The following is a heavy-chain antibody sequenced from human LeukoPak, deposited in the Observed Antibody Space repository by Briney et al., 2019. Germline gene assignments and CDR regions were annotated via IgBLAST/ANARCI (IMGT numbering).Heavy chain of an antibody. Sequence: SETLSLTCTVSGGSISSYYWSWIRKPPGKGLEWIGYIYYSGSTNYNPSLKSRVTISVDTSKNQFSLKLSSVTAADTAVYYCAKFRARGAFDIWGQGTMVTVSS. CDR3: AKFRARGAFDI. CDR1: GGSISSYY. CDR2: IYYSGST. V-gene: IGHV4-59*01. J-gene: IGHJ3*02.